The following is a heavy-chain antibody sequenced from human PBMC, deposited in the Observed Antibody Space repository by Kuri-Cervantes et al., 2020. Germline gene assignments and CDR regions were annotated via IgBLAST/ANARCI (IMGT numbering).Heavy chain of an antibody. D-gene: IGHD5-18*01. V-gene: IGHV4-59*08. CDR3: ARVDTTMVNYFDC. CDR2: IFYSGST. Sequence: SETLSLTCTVSGGSISLYYWSWIRQPPGKGLEWIGHIFYSGSTNYNPSLKSRVTISVDTSKNQFSLKLTSVTAADTAVYYCARVDTTMVNYFDCWGQGTLVTVSS. J-gene: IGHJ4*02. CDR1: GGSISLYY.